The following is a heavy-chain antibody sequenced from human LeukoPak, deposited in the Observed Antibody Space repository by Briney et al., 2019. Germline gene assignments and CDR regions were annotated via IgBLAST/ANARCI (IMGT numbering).Heavy chain of an antibody. CDR3: ARGRDGYNWASDY. CDR1: GGSFSGYY. D-gene: IGHD5-24*01. J-gene: IGHJ4*02. CDR2: INHSGST. Sequence: TASETLSLTCAVYGGSFSGYYWSWIRQPPGKGLEWIGEINHSGSTNYNPSLKSRVTISVDTSKNQFSLKLSSVTAADTAVYYCARGRDGYNWASDYWGQGTLVTVSS. V-gene: IGHV4-34*01.